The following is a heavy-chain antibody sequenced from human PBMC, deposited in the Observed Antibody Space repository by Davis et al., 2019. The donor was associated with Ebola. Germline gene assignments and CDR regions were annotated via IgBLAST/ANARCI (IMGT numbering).Heavy chain of an antibody. Sequence: MPSETLSLTCTVSGGSISSSTYYWGWVRQPPGKGLEWIGSIYYSGSTYYNPSLKSRVTISVDTSKNLFSLKLNSVTAADTAVYYCARHTSGSYSSYFDYWGQGTLVTVSS. CDR2: IYYSGST. V-gene: IGHV4-39*01. D-gene: IGHD1-26*01. CDR3: ARHTSGSYSSYFDY. J-gene: IGHJ4*02. CDR1: GGSISSSTYY.